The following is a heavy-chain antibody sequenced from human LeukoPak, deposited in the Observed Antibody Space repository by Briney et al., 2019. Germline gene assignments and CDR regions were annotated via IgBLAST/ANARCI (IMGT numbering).Heavy chain of an antibody. D-gene: IGHD1-26*01. CDR1: GYTFTGYY. J-gene: IGHJ4*02. Sequence: ASVKVSCKASGYTFTGYYMHWVRQAPGQGLEWMGWISPNSGGTNYAQKFQGRVTMTRDTSISTAYMELSRLRSDDTAVYYCARDRVVGATNRFDYWGQGTLVTVSS. CDR3: ARDRVVGATNRFDY. CDR2: ISPNSGGT. V-gene: IGHV1-2*02.